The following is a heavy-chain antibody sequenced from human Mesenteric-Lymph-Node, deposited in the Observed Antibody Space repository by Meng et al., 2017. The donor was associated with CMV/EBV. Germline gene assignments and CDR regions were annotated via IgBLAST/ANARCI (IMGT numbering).Heavy chain of an antibody. Sequence: GESLKISCVASGFSFSDAWMSWVRQAPGKGLEWVGRIKSKTDDGTTDYAAPVKGRFTISRDDSKNTLYLQMNSLKTEDTAVYSCTTAATVTLGAFDIWGQGTMVTVSS. CDR2: IKSKTDDGTT. CDR3: TTAATVTLGAFDI. D-gene: IGHD4-11*01. J-gene: IGHJ3*02. CDR1: GFSFSDAW. V-gene: IGHV3-15*01.